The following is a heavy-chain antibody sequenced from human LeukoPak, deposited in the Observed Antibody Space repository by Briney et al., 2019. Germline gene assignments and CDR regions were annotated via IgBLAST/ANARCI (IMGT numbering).Heavy chain of an antibody. Sequence: GPTLVKSTHTLPPTPPLSPSSPRPTGVGVGLFRQPPGEALGGGGPLYWDDDKRYSPSLKSRLTITKDTSKNQVVLTMTNMDPVDTATYYCAHTQRNHSSGWPIPFDYWGQGTLVTVSS. CDR1: PSSPRPTGVG. J-gene: IGHJ4*02. CDR3: AHTQRNHSSGWPIPFDY. V-gene: IGHV2-5*02. CDR2: LYWDDDK. D-gene: IGHD6-19*01.